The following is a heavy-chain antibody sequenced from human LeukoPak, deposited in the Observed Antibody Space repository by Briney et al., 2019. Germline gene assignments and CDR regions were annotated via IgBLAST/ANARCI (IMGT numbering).Heavy chain of an antibody. D-gene: IGHD2-2*01. CDR2: FDPEEGET. V-gene: IGHV1-24*01. J-gene: IGHJ2*01. CDR1: GYTLTELS. Sequence: ASVKVSCKVSGYTLTELSMHGVRQAPGKGREWRGGFDPEEGETIYAQKFQGRVTMTEDTSTDTAYMQLSSLRSEDTAVYYCATSSEGSTSCYPECVNWCFDLWGRGTLVTVSS. CDR3: ATSSEGSTSCYPECVNWCFDL.